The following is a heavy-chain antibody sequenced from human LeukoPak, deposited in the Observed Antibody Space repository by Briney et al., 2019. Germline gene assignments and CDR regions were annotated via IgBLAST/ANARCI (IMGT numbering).Heavy chain of an antibody. J-gene: IGHJ4*02. CDR3: ARESSSGVDY. D-gene: IGHD3-22*01. CDR2: IYHSGST. V-gene: IGHV4-30-2*01. CDR1: GGSISRGGYS. Sequence: SQTLSLTCAVSGGSISRGGYSWSWIRQPPGKGLEWIGYIYHSGSTYYNPSLKSRVTISVDRSKNQFSLKLSSVTAADTAVYYCARESSSGVDYWGQGTLVTVSS.